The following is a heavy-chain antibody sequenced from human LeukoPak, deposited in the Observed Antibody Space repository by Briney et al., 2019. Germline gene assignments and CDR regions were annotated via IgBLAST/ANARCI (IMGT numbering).Heavy chain of an antibody. Sequence: ASVKVSCKASGYTFTSYYMHWVRQAPGQGLEWMGIINPSGGSTSYAQKFQGRVTMTRDTSTSTVYMELSSLRSEDTAVYYCARVPYYYDSSGYPWGMDVWGQGTTVTVSS. CDR3: ARVPYYYDSSGYPWGMDV. CDR1: GYTFTSYY. V-gene: IGHV1-46*01. CDR2: INPSGGST. D-gene: IGHD3-22*01. J-gene: IGHJ6*02.